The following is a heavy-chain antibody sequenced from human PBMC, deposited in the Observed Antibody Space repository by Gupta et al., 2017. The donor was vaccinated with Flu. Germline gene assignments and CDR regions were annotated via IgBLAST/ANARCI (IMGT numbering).Heavy chain of an antibody. V-gene: IGHV4-39*01. Sequence: SATYYWGWIRQPPGKGLEWIGSIRYDGHTYYNPSLRSRVTISVDTSKNHFSLVMSYVTAADTAVYYCARQPAGRGEWCFDLWGRGTLVTVSS. D-gene: IGHD3-10*01. J-gene: IGHJ2*01. CDR2: IRYDGHT. CDR3: ARQPAGRGEWCFDL. CDR1: SATYY.